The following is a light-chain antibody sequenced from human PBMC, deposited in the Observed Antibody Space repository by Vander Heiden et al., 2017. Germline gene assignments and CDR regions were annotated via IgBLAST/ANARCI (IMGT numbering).Light chain of an antibody. J-gene: IGLJ3*02. CDR3: YSTDSGGYQRV. V-gene: IGLV3-10*01. Sequence: SYELTQPPSVSVSPGQTARITCSGAAFPKQYAFWYQQKSGQAPVLVIYEDNKRPAGIPERFYGSSSGTMATLTISGAQAEDEADYYCYSTDSGGYQRVFGGGTKLTVL. CDR1: AFPKQY. CDR2: EDN.